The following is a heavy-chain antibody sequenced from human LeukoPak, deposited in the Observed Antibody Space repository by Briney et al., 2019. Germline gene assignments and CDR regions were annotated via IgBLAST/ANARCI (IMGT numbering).Heavy chain of an antibody. J-gene: IGHJ4*02. CDR3: AKATYDMLTGYYHFDY. CDR2: ISWNSGSI. D-gene: IGHD3-9*01. V-gene: IGHV3-9*01. CDR1: GFTFDDYA. Sequence: GGSLRLSCEASGFTFDDYAMHWVRQAPGQGLEWVSGISWNSGSIGYADSVKGRFTISRDNAKNSLYLQMNSLRAEDTALYYCAKATYDMLTGYYHFDYWGQGTLVTVSS.